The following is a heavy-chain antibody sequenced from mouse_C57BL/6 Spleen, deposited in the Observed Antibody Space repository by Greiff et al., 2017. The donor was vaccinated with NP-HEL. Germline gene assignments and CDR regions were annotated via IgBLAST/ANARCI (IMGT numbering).Heavy chain of an antibody. CDR2: IRSKSSNYAT. CDR1: GFTFNTYA. V-gene: IGHV10-3*01. J-gene: IGHJ4*01. Sequence: DVQLVESGGGLVQPKGSLKLSCAASGFTFNTYAMHWVRQAPGKGLEWVARIRSKSSNYATYYADSVKDRFTISRDDSQSMLYLQMNNLKTEDTAMYYCVSELGQDYAMDYWGQGTSVTVSS. D-gene: IGHD4-1*01. CDR3: VSELGQDYAMDY.